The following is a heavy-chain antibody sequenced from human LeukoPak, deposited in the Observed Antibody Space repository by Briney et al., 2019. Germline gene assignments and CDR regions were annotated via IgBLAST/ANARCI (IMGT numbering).Heavy chain of an antibody. D-gene: IGHD5-24*01. V-gene: IGHV5-51*01. Sequence: GESLQISCKGSGYSFTSYWIGWVRQLRGKGREWMGIIYAGDSDTRYSPSFQGQVTISADKSISTAYLQWSSLKASDTAMYYCARHLRDGYNYFRGQAKYYFDYWGQGTLVTVSS. CDR3: ARHLRDGYNYFRGQAKYYFDY. CDR2: IYAGDSDT. CDR1: GYSFTSYW. J-gene: IGHJ4*02.